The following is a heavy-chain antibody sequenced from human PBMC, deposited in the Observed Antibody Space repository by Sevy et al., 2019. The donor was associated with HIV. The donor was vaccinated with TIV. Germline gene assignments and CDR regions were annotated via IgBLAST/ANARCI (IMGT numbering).Heavy chain of an antibody. CDR3: ARGDYCSSTSCYHYNWFDP. D-gene: IGHD2-2*01. J-gene: IGHJ5*02. CDR2: ISSSGSTI. V-gene: IGHV3-11*04. CDR1: GFTFSDYY. Sequence: GGSLRLSCAASGFTFSDYYMSWIRQAPGKGLESVSYISSSGSTIYYADSVKGRFTISRDNAKNSLYLQMNSLRAEDTAVYYCARGDYCSSTSCYHYNWFDPWGQGALVTVSS.